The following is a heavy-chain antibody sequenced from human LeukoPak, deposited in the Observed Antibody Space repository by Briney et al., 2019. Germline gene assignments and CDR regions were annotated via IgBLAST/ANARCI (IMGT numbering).Heavy chain of an antibody. D-gene: IGHD3-22*01. CDR1: GYTFTSYG. J-gene: IGHJ4*02. CDR3: ARGGRSSYYDSSVRPLDY. V-gene: IGHV1-18*01. CDR2: ISAYNGNT. Sequence: ASVKVSCKASGYTFTSYGISWVRQAPGQGLEWMGWISAYNGNTNYAQKLQGRVTMTTDTSTSTAYMELRSLRSDDTAVYYCARGGRSSYYDSSVRPLDYWGQGTLVTVSS.